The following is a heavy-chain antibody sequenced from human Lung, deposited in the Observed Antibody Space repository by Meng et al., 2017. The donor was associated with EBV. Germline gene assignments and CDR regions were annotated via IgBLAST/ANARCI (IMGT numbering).Heavy chain of an antibody. V-gene: IGHV4-30-4*01. D-gene: IGHD5-18*01. CDR2: IYNSGST. J-gene: IGHJ4*02. CDR1: GGSISSGDYY. Sequence: QVRLQESGPGLVKPSQTLSLTCTVSGGSISSGDYYWSWIRQPPGKGLEWIGYIYNSGSTYYNPSLKSRVTISVDTSKNQFSLKLRFVTAADTAVYYCARGVSDTAMVPYYFDYWGQGTLVTVSS. CDR3: ARGVSDTAMVPYYFDY.